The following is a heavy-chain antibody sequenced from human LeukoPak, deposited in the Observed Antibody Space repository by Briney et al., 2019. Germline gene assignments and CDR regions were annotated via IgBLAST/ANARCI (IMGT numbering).Heavy chain of an antibody. J-gene: IGHJ6*03. Sequence: SETLSLTCTVSGGSISSRKWWSWVRQPPGKGLEWIGEIYHSGSTNYNPSLKSRVSISVDNSKNQFSLKLSSVTAADTAVYYCTRPYDYYMDVWGKGTTVTVSS. CDR1: GGSISSRKW. CDR2: IYHSGST. CDR3: TRPYDYYMDV. V-gene: IGHV4-4*02.